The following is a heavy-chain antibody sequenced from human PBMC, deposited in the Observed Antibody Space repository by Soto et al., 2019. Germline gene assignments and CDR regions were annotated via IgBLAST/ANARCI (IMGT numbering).Heavy chain of an antibody. D-gene: IGHD5-18*01. CDR2: FYHSGTT. CDR1: GGSIIIGGYS. CDR3: ARVSGYNYGYSFDY. J-gene: IGHJ4*02. Sequence: TSETLSLTCDVSGGSIIIGGYSWSWIRQPPGKGLEWIGYFYHSGTTYYNPSLKSRVIISVDRSKNQFSLKLSSVTAADTAVYYCARVSGYNYGYSFDYWGLGILVTVS. V-gene: IGHV4-30-2*01.